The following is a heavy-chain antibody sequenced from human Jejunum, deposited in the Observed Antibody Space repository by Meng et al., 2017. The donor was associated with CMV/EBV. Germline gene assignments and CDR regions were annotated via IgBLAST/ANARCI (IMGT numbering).Heavy chain of an antibody. CDR1: GFNFETYW. D-gene: IGHD1-26*01. J-gene: IGHJ4*02. CDR3: ARGYVGTYRIDY. Sequence: GFNFETYWVHWVRLVAGKGPLWISHISADGSKIKYADSVKGRFTVSRDNGKNTLYLQMNSLRVEDTAVYYCARGYVGTYRIDYWGQGTLVTVSS. V-gene: IGHV3-74*03. CDR2: ISADGSKI.